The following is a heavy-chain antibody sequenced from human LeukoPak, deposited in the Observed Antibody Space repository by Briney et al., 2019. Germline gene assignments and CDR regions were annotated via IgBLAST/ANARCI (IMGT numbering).Heavy chain of an antibody. D-gene: IGHD6-13*01. CDR2: ISWNSGSI. CDR1: GFTFDDYA. Sequence: GGSLRLSCAASGFTFDDYAMHWVRQAPGKGLEWVSGISWNSGSIGYADSVKGRFTISRDNAKNSLYLQMNSLRAEDMALYYCAKIAAAGRFFDYWGQGTLVTVSS. CDR3: AKIAAAGRFFDY. V-gene: IGHV3-9*03. J-gene: IGHJ4*02.